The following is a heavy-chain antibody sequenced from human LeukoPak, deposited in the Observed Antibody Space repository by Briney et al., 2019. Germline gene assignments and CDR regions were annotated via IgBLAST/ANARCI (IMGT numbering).Heavy chain of an antibody. CDR3: SRADDYDDYERHFQD. CDR2: IRSKTKSYAT. Sequence: RGSLKLSCAASGFTLSGSAMHWVRQASGRGLEWVGRIRSKTKSYATAYVASVKGRFSVSRDDSKNTAYLQMNSLKTEDTGVYYCSRADDYDDYERHFQDWGQGTLVTVSS. V-gene: IGHV3-73*01. D-gene: IGHD4-17*01. J-gene: IGHJ1*01. CDR1: GFTLSGSA.